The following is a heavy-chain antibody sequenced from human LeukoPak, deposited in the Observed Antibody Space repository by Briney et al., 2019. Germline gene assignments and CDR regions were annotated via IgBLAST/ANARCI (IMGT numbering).Heavy chain of an antibody. CDR3: ARDRSGYSYGEPLDH. V-gene: IGHV1-2*06. D-gene: IGHD5-18*01. Sequence: ASVKVSCKASGYTFTGYYMHWVRQAPGQGLEWLGRINPNSGGTNDAQNFQSRVTMTRDTSMNTAYMELSRLRGDDTAVYYCARDRSGYSYGEPLDHWGQGTLVIVSS. CDR1: GYTFTGYY. CDR2: INPNSGGT. J-gene: IGHJ4*02.